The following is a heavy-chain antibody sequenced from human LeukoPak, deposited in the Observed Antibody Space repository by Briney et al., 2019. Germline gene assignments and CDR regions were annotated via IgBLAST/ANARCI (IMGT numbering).Heavy chain of an antibody. CDR3: VRSRGLDYYGSGTDFDSYYYYMDV. J-gene: IGHJ6*03. CDR1: GYTFTGYY. V-gene: IGHV1-2*02. D-gene: IGHD3-10*01. CDR2: INPNSGGT. Sequence: ASVKVSCKASGYTFTGYYMHWVRQAPGQGLEWMGWINPNSGGTNYAQKFQGRVTMTRDTSISTAYMELSRLRSDDTAVYYCVRSRGLDYYGSGTDFDSYYYYMDVWGKGTTVTISS.